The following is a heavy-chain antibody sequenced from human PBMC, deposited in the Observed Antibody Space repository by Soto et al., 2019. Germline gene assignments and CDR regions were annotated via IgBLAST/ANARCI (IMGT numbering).Heavy chain of an antibody. CDR2: IYPGDSDT. CDR1: GYSFTSYW. J-gene: IGHJ6*02. Sequence: EVQLVQSGAEVKKPGESLQISCKGSGYSFTSYWIGWVRQMPGKGLEWMGIIYPGDSDTRYSPSFQGQVTISADKSISTAYLQWSSQKASDSAMYYCARAMVRGKNYYGVDVWGQGTTVTVSS. CDR3: ARAMVRGKNYYGVDV. D-gene: IGHD3-10*01. V-gene: IGHV5-51*03.